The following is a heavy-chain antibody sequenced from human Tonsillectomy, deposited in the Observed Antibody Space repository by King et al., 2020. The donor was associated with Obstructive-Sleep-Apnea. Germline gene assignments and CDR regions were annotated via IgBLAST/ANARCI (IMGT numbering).Heavy chain of an antibody. CDR3: ASDGFVSTVVTPGYFDF. V-gene: IGHV3-30*04. J-gene: IGHJ4*02. D-gene: IGHD4-23*01. CDR1: GFTFSLFP. Sequence: VQLVESGGGVVQPGRSLRLSCAASGFTFSLFPMHWVRQAPGKGLDWVTVISYDGNNKYYADSVKGRFTISRDNSKNTLYLQMNSLRAEDTAGYYCASDGFVSTVVTPGYFDFWGQGTLVTVSS. CDR2: ISYDGNNK.